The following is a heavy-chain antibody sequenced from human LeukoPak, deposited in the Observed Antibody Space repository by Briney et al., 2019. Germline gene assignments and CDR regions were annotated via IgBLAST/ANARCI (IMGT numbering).Heavy chain of an antibody. V-gene: IGHV1-69*01. J-gene: IGHJ4*02. CDR2: ITPIFGTA. CDR1: GGTFSSYA. D-gene: IGHD2-2*01. CDR3: ARPAATYSAAFDY. Sequence: SVKVSCKASGGTFSSYAISWVRQAPGQGLEWMGGITPIFGTANYAQKFQGRVTITADESTSTAYMELSSLRSEDTAVYYCARPAATYSAAFDYWGQGTLVTVSS.